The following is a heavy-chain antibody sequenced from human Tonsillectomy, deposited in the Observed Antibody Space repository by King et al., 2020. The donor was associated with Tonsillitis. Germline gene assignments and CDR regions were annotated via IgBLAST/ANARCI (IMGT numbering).Heavy chain of an antibody. D-gene: IGHD3-16*02. J-gene: IGHJ2*01. CDR3: AKDGIALSDWYFDL. V-gene: IGHV3-7*01. CDR1: GFTFSSYW. Sequence: VQLVESGGGLVQPGGSLRLSCAASGFTFSSYWMGWVRQAPGKGLEWVANIKQDGSEKYYADSVKGRFAISRDNSKNTLYLEMNSLRVEDTSVYYCAKDGIALSDWYFDLWGRGTLVTVSS. CDR2: IKQDGSEK.